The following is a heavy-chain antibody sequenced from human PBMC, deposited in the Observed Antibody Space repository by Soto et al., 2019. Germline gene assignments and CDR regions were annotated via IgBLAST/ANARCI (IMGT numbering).Heavy chain of an antibody. V-gene: IGHV3-33*01. Sequence: GGSLRLSCAASGVTFGTYAMHWVRQAPGKGMEWVAVIYYDGSNRYYGDAVKGRFTISRDNSKSTLYLQMSSLRAEDTAVYYCARAFCTNGVRYYFFAYWGHGTLVTVSS. CDR3: ARAFCTNGVRYYFFAY. CDR2: IYYDGSNR. D-gene: IGHD2-8*01. CDR1: GVTFGTYA. J-gene: IGHJ4*01.